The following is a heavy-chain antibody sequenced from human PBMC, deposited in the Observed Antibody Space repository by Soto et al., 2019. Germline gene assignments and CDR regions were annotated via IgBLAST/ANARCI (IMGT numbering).Heavy chain of an antibody. CDR3: ARRHCSSTSCEKNWFDP. D-gene: IGHD2-2*01. CDR2: IYPGDSDT. V-gene: IGHV5-51*01. J-gene: IGHJ5*02. Sequence: VESLKICCTGSGYSFTTYWTGWLRQMPGKGLEWMGIIYPGDSDTRYSPSFQGQVTISADKSISTAYLQWSSLKASDTAMYYCARRHCSSTSCEKNWFDPWGQGTLVTVSS. CDR1: GYSFTTYW.